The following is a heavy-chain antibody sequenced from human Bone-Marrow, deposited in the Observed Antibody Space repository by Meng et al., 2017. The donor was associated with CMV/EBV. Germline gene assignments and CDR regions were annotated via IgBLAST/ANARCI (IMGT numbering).Heavy chain of an antibody. Sequence: GGSLRLSCAASGFTFSDYGMTWVRQAPGKGLEWVSFISNRGGSTNYADSVKGRFTISRDNSKNTLHLLMDRLRVEDTAVYYCAKTKARNFWSGYLDYWGQGALVTVSS. J-gene: IGHJ4*02. CDR3: AKTKARNFWSGYLDY. D-gene: IGHD3-3*01. CDR2: ISNRGGST. V-gene: IGHV3-23*01. CDR1: GFTFSDYG.